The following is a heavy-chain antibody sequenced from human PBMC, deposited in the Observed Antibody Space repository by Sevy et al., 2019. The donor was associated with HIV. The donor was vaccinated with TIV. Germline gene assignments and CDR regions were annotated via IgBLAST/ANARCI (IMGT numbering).Heavy chain of an antibody. CDR2: ISYDGSNK. J-gene: IGHJ4*02. D-gene: IGHD6-13*01. CDR3: ATDRGLYSSSYFDY. Sequence: GGSLRLSCAASGFTFSSYGMHWVRQAPGKGLEWVAVISYDGSNKYYADSVKGRFTISRDNSKNTLYLQMNSLRAEDTAAYYCATDRGLYSSSYFDYWGQGTLVTVSS. CDR1: GFTFSSYG. V-gene: IGHV3-30*03.